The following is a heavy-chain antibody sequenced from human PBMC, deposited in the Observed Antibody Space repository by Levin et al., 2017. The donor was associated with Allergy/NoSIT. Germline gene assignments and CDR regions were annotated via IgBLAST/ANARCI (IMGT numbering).Heavy chain of an antibody. D-gene: IGHD4-11*01. CDR1: GGSLTSSY. V-gene: IGHV4-59*01. Sequence: GSLRLSCTVSGGSLTSSYWTWIRQTPGKRLEWIGYITYRGSTSYNPSLKSRVTISIAMAKNQISLELSSVTAADTAVYYCASYRDYYGMDVWGLGTTVTVSS. J-gene: IGHJ6*02. CDR3: ASYRDYYGMDV. CDR2: ITYRGST.